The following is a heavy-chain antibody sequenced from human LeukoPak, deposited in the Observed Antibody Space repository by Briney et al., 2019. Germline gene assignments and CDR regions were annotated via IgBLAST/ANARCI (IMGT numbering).Heavy chain of an antibody. Sequence: GASVKVSCKASGYTLSTYGINWVRQAPGQGLEWMGWISGYNDNTKYAQKLQGRVTMTTDTATSIAYMELRSLRSDDTAVYYCARGRYGSGSYDGGYFDYWGQGTLVTVSS. J-gene: IGHJ4*02. CDR2: ISGYNDNT. V-gene: IGHV1-18*01. CDR3: ARGRYGSGSYDGGYFDY. CDR1: GYTLSTYG. D-gene: IGHD3-10*01.